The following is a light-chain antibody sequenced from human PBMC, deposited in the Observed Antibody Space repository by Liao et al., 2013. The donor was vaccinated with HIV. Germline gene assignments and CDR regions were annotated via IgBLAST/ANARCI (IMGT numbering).Light chain of an antibody. CDR2: QDT. CDR3: QAWDTRADVV. J-gene: IGLJ2*01. CDR1: KLGDKY. Sequence: SYDLTQPPSVSVSPGQTASITCSGDKLGDKYTSWYQQRPGQSPVLVIYQDTKRPSGFPERFSASNSGNTATLTISGTQAMDEADYFCQAWDTRADVVFGGGTKLTVL. V-gene: IGLV3-1*01.